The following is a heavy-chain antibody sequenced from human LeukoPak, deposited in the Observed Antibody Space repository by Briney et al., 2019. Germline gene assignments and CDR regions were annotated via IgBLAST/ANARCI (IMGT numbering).Heavy chain of an antibody. J-gene: IGHJ4*02. CDR1: GDSIINRRFY. CDR2: IHNGGTT. D-gene: IGHD2-21*02. V-gene: IGHV4-39*01. Sequence: ASETLSLTCTLSGDSIINRRFYWGWVRPPPGKVLEWIATIHNGGTTYYNPSLESRAAICVHTSRKPSSMRLTSMTAAGAAVDVCTGYSGCDWRKYFDYWGEGILVTVSS. CDR3: TGYSGCDWRKYFDY.